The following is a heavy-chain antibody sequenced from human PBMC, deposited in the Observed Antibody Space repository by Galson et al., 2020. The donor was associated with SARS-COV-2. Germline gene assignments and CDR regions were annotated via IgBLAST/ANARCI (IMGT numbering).Heavy chain of an antibody. J-gene: IGHJ3*02. CDR2: ISYDGSNK. V-gene: IGHV3-30*01. Sequence: GGSLRLSCAASGFTFSSYAMHWVRQAPGKGLEWVAVISYDGSNKYYADSVKGRFTISRDNSKNTLYLQMNSLRAEDTAVYYCARVNSGSYFGAFDIWGQGTMVTVSS. CDR1: GFTFSSYA. CDR3: ARVNSGSYFGAFDI. D-gene: IGHD1-26*01.